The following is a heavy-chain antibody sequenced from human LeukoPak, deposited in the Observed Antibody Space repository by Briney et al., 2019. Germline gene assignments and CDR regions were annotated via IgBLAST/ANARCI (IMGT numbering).Heavy chain of an antibody. D-gene: IGHD2-21*02. CDR2: INPNSGGT. CDR1: GYTFTSYY. V-gene: IGHV1-2*02. CDR3: ARTPSPYCGGDCYSGYYFDY. J-gene: IGHJ4*02. Sequence: ASVKVSCKASGYTFTSYYMHWVRQAPGQGLEWMGWINPNSGGTNYAQKFQGRVTMTRDTSISTAYMELSRLRSDDTAVYYCARTPSPYCGGDCYSGYYFDYWGQGTLVTVSS.